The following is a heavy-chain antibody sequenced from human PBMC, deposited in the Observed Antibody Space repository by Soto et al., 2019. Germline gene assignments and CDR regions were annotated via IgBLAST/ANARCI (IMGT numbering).Heavy chain of an antibody. V-gene: IGHV1-69*01. CDR2: IIPLFGTP. CDR3: ARDRDDYGSGNYYNRIDF. Sequence: QVQLVQSGAEVKKPGSSVKVSCKASGGIFSTYAISWLRQAPGQGLEWMGGIIPLFGTPNYAQRFQGRVTIIEDETTSTAYMELSRLRSEDTAVYYCARDRDDYGSGNYYNRIDFWGQGTLVTVSS. D-gene: IGHD3-10*01. CDR1: GGIFSTYA. J-gene: IGHJ4*02.